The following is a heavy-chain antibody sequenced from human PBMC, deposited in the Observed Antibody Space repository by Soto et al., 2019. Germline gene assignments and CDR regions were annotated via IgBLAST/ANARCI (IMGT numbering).Heavy chain of an antibody. Sequence: PGESLKISFAASGYIFPVYHISWVRQMPGKCLEWVCNVDPSDASTVYRASCRARITISVDKSINTASPEWGRPKASDTDMYYCASHASNGDFDFWGHGTLVTVYS. CDR2: VDPSDAST. V-gene: IGHV5-10-1*01. J-gene: IGHJ4*01. CDR3: ASHASNGDFDF. D-gene: IGHD2-8*01. CDR1: GYIFPVYH.